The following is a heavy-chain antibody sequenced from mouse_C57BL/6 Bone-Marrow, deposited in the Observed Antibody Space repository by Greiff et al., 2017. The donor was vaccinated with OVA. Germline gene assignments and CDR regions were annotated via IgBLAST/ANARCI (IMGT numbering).Heavy chain of an antibody. D-gene: IGHD1-1*01. CDR1: GYTFTDYY. V-gene: IGHV1-19*01. CDR3: ARDSIDYYGSSYWYFDV. J-gene: IGHJ1*03. Sequence: EVKLVESGPVLVKPGASVKMSCKASGYTFTDYYMNWVKQSHGKSLEWIGVINPYNGGTSYNQKFKGKATLTVDKSSSTAYMELNSLTSEDSAVYYCARDSIDYYGSSYWYFDVWGTGTTVTVSS. CDR2: INPYNGGT.